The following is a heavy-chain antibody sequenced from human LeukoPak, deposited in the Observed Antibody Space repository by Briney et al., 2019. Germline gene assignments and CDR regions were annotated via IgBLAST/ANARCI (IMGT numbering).Heavy chain of an antibody. D-gene: IGHD3-10*01. V-gene: IGHV3-21*01. Sequence: GGSLRLSCAVSGFSFSDHNMNWVRQAPGKGLEWVASISSRSNYIYYADSLKGRVTLSRDNARNSLFLQMTSLRAEDTAVYYCARDYLGFGESGFDYWGQGTQVIVSS. J-gene: IGHJ4*02. CDR3: ARDYLGFGESGFDY. CDR2: ISSRSNYI. CDR1: GFSFSDHN.